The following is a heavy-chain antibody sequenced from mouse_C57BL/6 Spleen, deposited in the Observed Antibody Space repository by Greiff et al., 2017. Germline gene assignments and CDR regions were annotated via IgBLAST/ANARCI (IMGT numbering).Heavy chain of an antibody. J-gene: IGHJ2*01. D-gene: IGHD1-1*01. V-gene: IGHV1-69*01. CDR1: GYTFTSYW. CDR3: ARETTVVGDYYFDY. CDR2: IDPSDSYT. Sequence: VQLQQPGAELVMPGASVKLSCKASGYTFTSYWMHWVKQRPGQGLEWIGEIDPSDSYTNYNQKFKGKSTLTVDKSSSTAYMQLSSLTSEDSAVYYCARETTVVGDYYFDYWGQGTTLTVSS.